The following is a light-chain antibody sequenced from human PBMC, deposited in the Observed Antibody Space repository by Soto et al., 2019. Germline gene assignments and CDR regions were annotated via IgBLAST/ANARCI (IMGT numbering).Light chain of an antibody. V-gene: IGKV3-20*01. CDR3: QQYGYSPWT. CDR2: AAS. J-gene: IGKJ1*01. Sequence: EIVLTQSPGTLSLSPGERATLSCRASQSVSNNYLAWFQQRPGQAPRLLIYAASSRDTGIPDRFSGSESQTDFTLTISRLEPEDFAVFYCQQYGYSPWTFGQGTKVVIK. CDR1: QSVSNNY.